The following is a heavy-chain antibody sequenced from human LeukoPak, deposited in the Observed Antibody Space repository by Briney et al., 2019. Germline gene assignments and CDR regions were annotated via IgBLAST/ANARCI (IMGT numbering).Heavy chain of an antibody. V-gene: IGHV1-18*01. CDR2: ISPHNGNT. D-gene: IGHD6-19*01. CDR3: ARAWIAVAGPGTSDY. Sequence: GASVKVSCKASGYTFISYGINWVRQAPGQGLEWMGWISPHNGNTNYAQKLQGRVTMTPDTSTSTAYMEVRSLRSDDTAVYYCARAWIAVAGPGTSDYWGQGTLVMVSS. J-gene: IGHJ4*02. CDR1: GYTFISYG.